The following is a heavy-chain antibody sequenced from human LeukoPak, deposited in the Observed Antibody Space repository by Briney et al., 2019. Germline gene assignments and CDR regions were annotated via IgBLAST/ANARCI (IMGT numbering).Heavy chain of an antibody. D-gene: IGHD5-24*01. CDR1: GGSISGYY. CDR3: ARSRGGWDYYFDY. J-gene: IGHJ4*02. CDR2: SYYSGST. Sequence: PSETLSLTCTVSGGSISGYYWNWIRQPPGKGLEWIGYSYYSGSTNYNPSLKSRVTISVDTSKNQFSLKLSSVTAADTAVFYCARSRGGWDYYFDYWGQGTLVTVSS. V-gene: IGHV4-59*01.